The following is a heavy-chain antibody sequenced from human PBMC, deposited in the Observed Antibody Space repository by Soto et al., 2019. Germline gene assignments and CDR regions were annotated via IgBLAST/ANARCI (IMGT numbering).Heavy chain of an antibody. Sequence: GGSLRLSCAASGFTFSNYGMHWVRQAPGKGLEWVAVISYDGNNKYYADSVKGRFTISRDNSKNTLYLQMNSLRAEDTAVYYCAKSVYNWNDGFFDSWGQGTLVTVSS. V-gene: IGHV3-30*18. CDR1: GFTFSNYG. J-gene: IGHJ4*02. CDR2: ISYDGNNK. CDR3: AKSVYNWNDGFFDS. D-gene: IGHD1-1*01.